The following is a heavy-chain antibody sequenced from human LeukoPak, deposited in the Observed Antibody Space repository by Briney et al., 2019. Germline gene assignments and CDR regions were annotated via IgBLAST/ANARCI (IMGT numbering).Heavy chain of an antibody. CDR2: INHSGST. D-gene: IGHD6-13*01. V-gene: IGHV4-34*01. Sequence: SETLSLTCAVYGGSFSGYYWSWIRQPPGKGLEWIGEINHSGSTNYNPSLKMRVPISVDTSKNQFSLKLSSVTAADTAVYYCARSGYSSSWIAYWGQGTLVTVSS. J-gene: IGHJ4*02. CDR3: ARSGYSSSWIAY. CDR1: GGSFSGYY.